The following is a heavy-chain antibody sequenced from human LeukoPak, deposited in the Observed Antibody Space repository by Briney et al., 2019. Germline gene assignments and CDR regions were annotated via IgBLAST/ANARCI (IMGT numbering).Heavy chain of an antibody. CDR3: AKDLAPYSSGYPFDY. CDR2: ISGNAGST. J-gene: IGHJ4*02. D-gene: IGHD5-18*01. V-gene: IGHV3-23*01. CDR1: RFTFSSYA. Sequence: GGSLRLSCAASRFTFSSYAMSWVRQAPGKGLDGFSTISGNAGSTYYADSVKGRFTISGENSKNTLDLQMNSLRAEDTAVYYCAKDLAPYSSGYPFDYWGQGTLVTVSS.